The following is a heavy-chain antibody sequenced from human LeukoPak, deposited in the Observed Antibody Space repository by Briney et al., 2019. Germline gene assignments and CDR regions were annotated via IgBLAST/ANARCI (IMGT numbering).Heavy chain of an antibody. Sequence: GGSLRLSCAASGFTLSSYGIHWVRQAPGKGLDWVAVISDDGTSKHYADSVKGRSTVSRDNSKNTVYLQMNSLRAEDTAVYYCAKVLLSYLDYWGQGTLVTVSS. CDR1: GFTLSSYG. CDR2: ISDDGTSK. J-gene: IGHJ4*02. V-gene: IGHV3-30*18. CDR3: AKVLLSYLDY.